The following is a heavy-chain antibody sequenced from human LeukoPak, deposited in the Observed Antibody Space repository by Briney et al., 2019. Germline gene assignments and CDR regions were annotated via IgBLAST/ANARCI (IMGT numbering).Heavy chain of an antibody. Sequence: SETLSLTCTVSGGSISSYYGSWIGQPPGKGLEGVGYIYYSGSTNYNPSLKSRVTISVDTSKNQFSLKLSSVTAADTAVYYCARAVAGHQVGWFDPWGQGTLVTVSS. D-gene: IGHD6-19*01. CDR3: ARAVAGHQVGWFDP. CDR1: GGSISSYY. CDR2: IYYSGST. J-gene: IGHJ5*02. V-gene: IGHV4-59*01.